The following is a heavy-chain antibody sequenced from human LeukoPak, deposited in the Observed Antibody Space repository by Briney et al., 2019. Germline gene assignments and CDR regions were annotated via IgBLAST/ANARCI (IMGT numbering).Heavy chain of an antibody. J-gene: IGHJ4*02. Sequence: GGSLRLSCAASGFTFSDHYMDWFRQAPEKGLEWVGRNRNKAYGYTTEYAASVKGRFTISRDDSKSSVYLQMNSLKTEDTAVYYCASGVAGHGEDYWGQGTLVTVSS. D-gene: IGHD4-17*01. CDR1: GFTFSDHY. CDR3: ASGVAGHGEDY. CDR2: NRNKAYGYTT. V-gene: IGHV3-72*01.